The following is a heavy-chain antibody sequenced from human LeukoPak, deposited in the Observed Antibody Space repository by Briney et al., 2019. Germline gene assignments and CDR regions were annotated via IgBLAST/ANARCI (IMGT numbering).Heavy chain of an antibody. J-gene: IGHJ4*02. V-gene: IGHV3-11*04. CDR2: ISSSGSTT. CDR3: ARESKNGDLDY. D-gene: IGHD4-17*01. Sequence: GGSLRLSCAASGFTFSDYYMSWIRQAPGKGLEWVSYISSSGSTTYYADSVKGRFTISRDNAKNSLYLQMNSLRAEDTAVYYCARESKNGDLDYWGQGTLVTVSS. CDR1: GFTFSDYY.